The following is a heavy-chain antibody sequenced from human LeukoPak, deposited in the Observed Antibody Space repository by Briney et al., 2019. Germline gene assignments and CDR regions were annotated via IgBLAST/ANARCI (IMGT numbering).Heavy chain of an antibody. CDR2: IRSKVDDGKP. J-gene: IGHJ5*02. CDR1: GFTFGDYA. CDR3: PRAAAAAATTARFDT. Sequence: PGGSLRLSCTASGFTFGDYAMSWVRQAPGKGLEGVGFIRSKVDDGKPEYAGSVKGRLSNSGDDSKNITSLQMNRLQTQDTAVYHCPRAAAAAATTARFDTWGQGTLVTVSS. V-gene: IGHV3-49*04. D-gene: IGHD6-13*01.